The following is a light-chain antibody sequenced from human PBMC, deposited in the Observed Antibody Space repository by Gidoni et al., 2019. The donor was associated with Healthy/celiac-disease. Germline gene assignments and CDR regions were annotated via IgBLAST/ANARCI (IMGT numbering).Light chain of an antibody. Sequence: QSVLTQPPSASGTPGQRVTISCSGSSSNIGSNYVYWYQQLPGTAPKLLIYRNNHRPSGVPDRFSGSKSGTSASLAISGLRSEDEADYYCAAWDDSLSGRVFGGGTKLPVL. V-gene: IGLV1-47*01. J-gene: IGLJ3*02. CDR3: AAWDDSLSGRV. CDR1: SSNIGSNY. CDR2: RNN.